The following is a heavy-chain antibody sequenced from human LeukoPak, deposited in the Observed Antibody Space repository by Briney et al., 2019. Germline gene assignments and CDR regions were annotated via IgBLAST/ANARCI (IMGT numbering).Heavy chain of an antibody. D-gene: IGHD6-13*01. CDR3: ASFYIAAGTSPKDY. CDR1: GGSISSYY. V-gene: IGHV4-59*08. CDR2: IYHSGST. J-gene: IGHJ4*02. Sequence: PSETLSLTCTVSGGSISSYYWSWIRQPPGKGLEWIGSIYHSGSTYYNPSLKSRVTISVDTSKNQFSLKLSSVTAADTAVYYCASFYIAAGTSPKDYWGQGTLVTVSS.